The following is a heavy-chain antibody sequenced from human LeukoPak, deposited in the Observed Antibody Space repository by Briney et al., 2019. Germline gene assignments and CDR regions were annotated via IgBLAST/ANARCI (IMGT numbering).Heavy chain of an antibody. V-gene: IGHV5-51*01. Sequence: GESLKISCKGSGYSFTSYWIGWVRQMPGQGLEWMGSIYPGDFDSRYSPSFQGQVTISADKSISTAYLQWSSLKASDTAMYYCAMGDDSSGYYFLAGPDAFDIWGQGTMVTVSS. J-gene: IGHJ3*02. CDR2: IYPGDFDS. CDR1: GYSFTSYW. CDR3: AMGDDSSGYYFLAGPDAFDI. D-gene: IGHD3-22*01.